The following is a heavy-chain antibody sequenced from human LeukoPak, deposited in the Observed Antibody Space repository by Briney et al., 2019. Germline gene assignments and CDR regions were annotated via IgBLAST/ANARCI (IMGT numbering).Heavy chain of an antibody. V-gene: IGHV3-23*01. CDR1: GFSFGDHG. Sequence: GGSLRLSGEASGFSFGDHGMAWVRQAPGKGLEWVSSIRDSGGNTYQGDSLEGRFTISRDNSKNTLYLQMNSLRADDTAFYYCARHVDSGGNFYFDYWGQGTLVTVSS. CDR2: IRDSGGNT. D-gene: IGHD4-23*01. J-gene: IGHJ4*02. CDR3: ARHVDSGGNFYFDY.